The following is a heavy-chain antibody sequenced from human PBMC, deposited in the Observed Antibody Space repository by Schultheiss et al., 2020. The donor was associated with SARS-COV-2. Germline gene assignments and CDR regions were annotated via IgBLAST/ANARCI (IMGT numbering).Heavy chain of an antibody. V-gene: IGHV4-59*12. Sequence: SETLSLTCTVSGGSISSYYWTWIRQSPGKGLEWMGYIYYSGSTNYNPSVKSRVTISVDTSKNQFSLKLSSVTAADTAVYYCAREYCSGGSCYPDYWGQGTLVTVSS. CDR3: AREYCSGGSCYPDY. D-gene: IGHD2-15*01. CDR1: GGSISSYY. CDR2: IYYSGST. J-gene: IGHJ4*02.